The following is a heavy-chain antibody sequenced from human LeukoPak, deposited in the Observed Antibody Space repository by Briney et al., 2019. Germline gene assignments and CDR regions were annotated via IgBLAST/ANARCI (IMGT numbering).Heavy chain of an antibody. Sequence: GRSLRLFCAASGFTFSNYGMHWVRQAPGKGLEWVAVIWNDGSNKYYADSVKGRFTISRDNSKNMLYLLMNSLRAEDTAVYFSARDPSYGRAWHYFAYWGQGTLVTVSS. J-gene: IGHJ4*02. D-gene: IGHD5-18*01. CDR3: ARDPSYGRAWHYFAY. CDR2: IWNDGSNK. V-gene: IGHV3-33*01. CDR1: GFTFSNYG.